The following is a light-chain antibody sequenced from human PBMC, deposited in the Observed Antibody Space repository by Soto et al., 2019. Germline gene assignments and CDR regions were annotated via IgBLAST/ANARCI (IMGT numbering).Light chain of an antibody. CDR3: QQCYSKTRT. J-gene: IGKJ1*01. Sequence: DIPMTQSPPSLSGSVENRAPITCRASQSISSYLNWYQQKPGKAPKLLIYAASSLQSGVPSRFSGSVSGTDFTLTISRLQPEDFATYYCQQCYSKTRTFGQGTKVDI. V-gene: IGKV1-39*01. CDR2: AAS. CDR1: QSISSY.